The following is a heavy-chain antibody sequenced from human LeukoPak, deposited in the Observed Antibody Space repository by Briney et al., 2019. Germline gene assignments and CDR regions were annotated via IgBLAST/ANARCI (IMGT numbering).Heavy chain of an antibody. D-gene: IGHD4-23*01. J-gene: IGHJ3*01. CDR2: ISPNSGGT. V-gene: IGHV1-2*02. Sequence: ASVKASCKASGYIFTGYYMHCVRQAPGQRLEWMGWISPNSGGTNYAQEFQGRVTMTRDTSTTTAYMELSGLRSDGTAMYYCARDRAHVGTVVDAFDVWGQGTMVTVSS. CDR3: ARDRAHVGTVVDAFDV. CDR1: GYIFTGYY.